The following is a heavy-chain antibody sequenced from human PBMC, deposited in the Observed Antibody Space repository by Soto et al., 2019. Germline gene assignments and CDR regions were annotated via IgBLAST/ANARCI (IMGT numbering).Heavy chain of an antibody. CDR1: GFTFSNAW. D-gene: IGHD4-17*01. J-gene: IGHJ3*01. CDR3: TTERGYDYDDYVG. V-gene: IGHV3-15*01. Sequence: EVQLVESGGGLVKPGGSLRLSCAASGFTFSNAWMSWVRQAPGKGLEWVGRIKSKTDGGTTDYAAPVKGRFTISRDDSKNTLYLQMNSLKTEDTAVYYCTTERGYDYDDYVGWGQGTMVTVSS. CDR2: IKSKTDGGTT.